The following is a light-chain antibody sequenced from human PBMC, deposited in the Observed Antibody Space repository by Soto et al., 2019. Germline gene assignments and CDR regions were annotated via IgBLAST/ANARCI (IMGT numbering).Light chain of an antibody. CDR2: SNN. CDR3: TAWDDSLRGYV. V-gene: IGLV1-47*02. J-gene: IGLJ1*01. Sequence: QSVLTQPPSTSGTPGQRVTISCSGSISNIGSNYVSWYQQLPGTAPKLLIYSNNQRPSGVPERFSGSKSGTSASLVIRGLRSEDEAEYYCTAWDDSLRGYVFGTGTKVTVL. CDR1: ISNIGSNY.